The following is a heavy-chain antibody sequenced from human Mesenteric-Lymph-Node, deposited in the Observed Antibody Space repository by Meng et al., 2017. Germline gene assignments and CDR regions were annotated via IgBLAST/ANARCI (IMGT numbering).Heavy chain of an antibody. V-gene: IGHV4-38-2*02. Sequence: SETLSLTCAVSNYSINRGYYWGWIRQAPGKGLEWIGNIYHSGSTYYNPSLRSRVTISVDTSKNQFFLKLSSATAADTAVYYCARDREGRYCSSTSCWEFDYWGQGTLVTVSS. J-gene: IGHJ4*02. D-gene: IGHD2-2*01. CDR1: NYSINRGYY. CDR2: IYHSGST. CDR3: ARDREGRYCSSTSCWEFDY.